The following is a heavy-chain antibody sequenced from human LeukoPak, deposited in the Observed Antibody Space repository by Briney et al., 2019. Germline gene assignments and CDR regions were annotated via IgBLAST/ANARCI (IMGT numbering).Heavy chain of an antibody. D-gene: IGHD3-22*01. J-gene: IGHJ3*02. CDR2: IYYSGST. CDR3: ARLVYDTDAFDI. Sequence: SETLSLTCTVSGGSISSSSYYWGWIRQPPGTGLEWIGSIYYSGSTYYNPSLKSRVTISVDTSKNQFSLKLSSVTAADTAVYYCARLVYDTDAFDIWGQGTMVTVSS. CDR1: GGSISSSSYY. V-gene: IGHV4-39*07.